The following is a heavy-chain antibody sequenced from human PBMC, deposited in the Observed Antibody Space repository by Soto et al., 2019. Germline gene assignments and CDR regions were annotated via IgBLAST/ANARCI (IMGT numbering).Heavy chain of an antibody. D-gene: IGHD2-15*01. J-gene: IGHJ4*02. CDR1: GYSFTSYG. CDR3: VVAAQPYYFDY. CDR2: ISAYNGNT. Sequence: QVQLVQSGAEVKKPGASVKVSCKASGYSFTSYGIGWVRHAPGQGLEWMGWISAYNGNTNYAQKLQGRVTMTTDTSTSTAYMELRSLRSDDTAVYYCVVAAQPYYFDYWGQGTLVTVSS. V-gene: IGHV1-18*01.